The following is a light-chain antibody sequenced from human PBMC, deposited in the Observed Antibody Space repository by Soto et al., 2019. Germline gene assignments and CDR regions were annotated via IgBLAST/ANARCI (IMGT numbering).Light chain of an antibody. CDR1: QTINNW. CDR2: ETS. V-gene: IGKV1-5*03. CDR3: QQYYSYSRRT. J-gene: IGKJ4*01. Sequence: DIQMTQSPSTLSASVGDRVTITCRASQTINNWLAWYQQKPGKAPKVLIYETSTLQGGVPSRFSGSGSGTEFTLTISSLQPDDFAYYYCQQYYSYSRRTFGGGTKVEIK.